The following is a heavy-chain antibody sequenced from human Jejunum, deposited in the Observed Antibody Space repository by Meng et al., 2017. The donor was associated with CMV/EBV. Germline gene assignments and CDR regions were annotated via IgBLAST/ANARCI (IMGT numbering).Heavy chain of an antibody. CDR1: GGSVSSTNCY. V-gene: IGHV4-30-4*01. D-gene: IGHD3-10*01. CDR3: ASGPIRGFLHY. J-gene: IGHJ4*02. CDR2: LYNSETT. Sequence: VSGGSVSSTNCYWSWIRQTPGKGLEWIGYLYNSETTNYNPSLKSRVAMSVDTSRNQFSLKVTSMTAADTAVYYCASGPIRGFLHYWGQGTRVTVSS.